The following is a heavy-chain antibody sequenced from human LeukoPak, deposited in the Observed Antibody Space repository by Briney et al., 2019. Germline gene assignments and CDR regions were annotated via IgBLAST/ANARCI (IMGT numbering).Heavy chain of an antibody. CDR3: ARESIAAAGYYYYYGMDV. CDR2: IYYSGST. CDR1: GGSISSGDYY. V-gene: IGHV4-30-4*01. D-gene: IGHD6-13*01. J-gene: IGHJ6*02. Sequence: SQTLSLTCTVSGGSISSGDYYWSWIRQPPGKGLEWIGYIYYSGSTYYNPSLKSRVTISVDTSKNQFSLKLSSVTAADTAVYYCARESIAAAGYYYYYGMDVWGQGTTVTVSS.